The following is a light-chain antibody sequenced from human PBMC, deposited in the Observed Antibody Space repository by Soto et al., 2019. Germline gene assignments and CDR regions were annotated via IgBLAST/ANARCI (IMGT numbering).Light chain of an antibody. Sequence: DIQMTQSPSAMSASVGDRVTITCRASQGISNYLAWFQQKPGKVPKRLIYGASSLQGGVPSRFSGSGSGTEFTLTISSLQPDDFATYYCQQANSFPFTFGGGTKVDIK. CDR2: GAS. V-gene: IGKV1-17*03. CDR1: QGISNY. CDR3: QQANSFPFT. J-gene: IGKJ4*01.